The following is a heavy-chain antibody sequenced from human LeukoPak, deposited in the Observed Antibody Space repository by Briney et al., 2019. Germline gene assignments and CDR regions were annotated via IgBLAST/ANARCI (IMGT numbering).Heavy chain of an antibody. CDR1: GFTFSNYC. V-gene: IGHV3-74*01. D-gene: IGHD6-6*01. J-gene: IGHJ4*02. CDR2: ICPDGTVT. Sequence: GGSLRLSCAASGFTFSNYCMHWVRQIPGKGLVWVSRICPDGTVTNYADSVKGRFTISRDNAKNMVFLQMYSLRAEDTAVYYCAMEAGGIAARYWGQGTLVTVSS. CDR3: AMEAGGIAARY.